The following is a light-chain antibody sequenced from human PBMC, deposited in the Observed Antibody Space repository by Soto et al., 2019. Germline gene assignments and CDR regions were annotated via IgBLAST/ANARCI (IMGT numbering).Light chain of an antibody. CDR1: QSVSNNY. Sequence: EIVLTQSPGTLSLSPGERATLSCRASQSVSNNYLAWYQQKPGQAPWLLIYAASSRVTGIPDRFSGSGSGTDFTLTISRLEPEDFAVYYCQRYGSSPLTFGPGTKVDIK. CDR3: QRYGSSPLT. V-gene: IGKV3-20*01. CDR2: AAS. J-gene: IGKJ3*01.